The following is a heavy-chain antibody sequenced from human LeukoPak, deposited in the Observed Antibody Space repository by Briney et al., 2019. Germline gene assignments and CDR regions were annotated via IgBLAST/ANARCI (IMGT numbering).Heavy chain of an antibody. CDR1: GYTFTSYG. CDR3: ARDPREWELLRQAAFDI. Sequence: ASVKVSCKASGYTFTSYGISWVRQAPGQGLEWMGWISAYNGNTNYAQKVQGRVTMTTDTSTNTAYMELRSLRSDDMAVYYCARDPREWELLRQAAFDIWGQGTMVTVSS. CDR2: ISAYNGNT. D-gene: IGHD1-26*01. V-gene: IGHV1-18*03. J-gene: IGHJ3*02.